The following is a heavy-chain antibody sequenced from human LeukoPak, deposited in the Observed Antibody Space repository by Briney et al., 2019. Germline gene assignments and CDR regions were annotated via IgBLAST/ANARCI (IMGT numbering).Heavy chain of an antibody. J-gene: IGHJ5*02. CDR1: GGSISSYY. D-gene: IGHD3-10*01. Sequence: SETLSLTCTVSGGSISSYYWSWIRQPPGKGLEWIGYIYYSGSTNYNPSLKSRVTISVDTSKNQFSLKLSSVTAADTAVYYCARQGYYGSGGSAQDWFDPWGQGTLVTVSS. CDR2: IYYSGST. CDR3: ARQGYYGSGGSAQDWFDP. V-gene: IGHV4-59*08.